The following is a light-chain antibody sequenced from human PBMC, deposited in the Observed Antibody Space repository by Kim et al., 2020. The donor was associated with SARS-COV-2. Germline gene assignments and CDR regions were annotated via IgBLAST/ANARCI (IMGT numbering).Light chain of an antibody. V-gene: IGLV4-69*01. Sequence: VKITCTLSSGHSSYAIAWHQQQPEKGARYLMKLNSDGSHRKGDGIPDRFSGSSSGAERYLTISSLQSEDEADYYCQTWGTGIHVVFGGGTQLTVL. CDR3: QTWGTGIHVV. CDR2: LNSDGSH. CDR1: SGHSSYA. J-gene: IGLJ2*01.